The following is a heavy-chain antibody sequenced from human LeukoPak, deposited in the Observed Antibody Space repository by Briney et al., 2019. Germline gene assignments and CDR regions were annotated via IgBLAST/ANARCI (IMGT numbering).Heavy chain of an antibody. CDR2: IKQDGSEK. Sequence: GGSLRLSCAASGLTFSNYWLTWVRQAPGQGLEWVANIKQDGSEKHYVDSVKGRFTISRDNAKNSLYLQMNNLRAEDTAVSYCARDRQIAYWGQGTLVTVSS. CDR1: GLTFSNYW. J-gene: IGHJ4*02. CDR3: ARDRQIAY. V-gene: IGHV3-7*01.